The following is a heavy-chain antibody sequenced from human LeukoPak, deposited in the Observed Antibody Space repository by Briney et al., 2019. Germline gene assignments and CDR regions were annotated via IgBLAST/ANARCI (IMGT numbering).Heavy chain of an antibody. CDR3: TRDLMDYDVSTGLHHYYMDV. Sequence: PGGSPRLSCVASGFTFSSYWMHWLRQDPRKGLVWVSRISGDGRNINYADSVRGRFTISRDNAKNTLYLQMNTLRVEDTAVYYCTRDLMDYDVSTGLHHYYMDVWGQGTTVTVSS. CDR2: ISGDGRNI. J-gene: IGHJ6*02. D-gene: IGHD3-9*01. V-gene: IGHV3-74*01. CDR1: GFTFSSYW.